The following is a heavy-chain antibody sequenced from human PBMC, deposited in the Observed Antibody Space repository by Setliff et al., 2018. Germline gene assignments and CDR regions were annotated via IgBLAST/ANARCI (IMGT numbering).Heavy chain of an antibody. CDR1: GGSFSGYY. V-gene: IGHV4-34*01. J-gene: IGHJ4*02. D-gene: IGHD5-18*01. Sequence: SETVSLTCAVYGGSFSGYYWSWIRQPPGKGLEWIGEINHRGSTNYNPSLKSRVTISVDTSKNQFSLKLSSVTAADTAVYYCAREATGGYSYFDYWGQGTLVTVSS. CDR2: INHRGST. CDR3: AREATGGYSYFDY.